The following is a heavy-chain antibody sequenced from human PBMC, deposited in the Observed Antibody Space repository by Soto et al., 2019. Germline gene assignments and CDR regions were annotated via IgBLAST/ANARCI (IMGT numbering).Heavy chain of an antibody. CDR2: IYYSGST. CDR1: GGSISSGSYY. CDR3: ASGRSSWYQYFDY. D-gene: IGHD6-13*01. V-gene: IGHV4-31*03. J-gene: IGHJ4*02. Sequence: SETLSLTCSVSGGSISSGSYYWSWVRQHPVKGLEWIGYIYYSGSTYYTPSLKSRVTISVDKSKNQSSLKLSSVTAADTAVYYCASGRSSWYQYFDYWGQGTLVNVSS.